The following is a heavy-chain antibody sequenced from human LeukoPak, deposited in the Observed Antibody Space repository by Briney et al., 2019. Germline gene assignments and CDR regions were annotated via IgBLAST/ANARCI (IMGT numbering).Heavy chain of an antibody. CDR2: ISGSGGST. Sequence: GGSLRLSCAASGFTFDDYDMNWVRQAPGKGLEWVSAISGSGGSTYYADSVKGRFAISRDNSKDTLYLQMNSLRAEDTAVYYCTTPQGQWFGEPHDAFDMWGQGTMVTVSS. J-gene: IGHJ3*02. CDR3: TTPQGQWFGEPHDAFDM. V-gene: IGHV3-23*01. CDR1: GFTFDDYD. D-gene: IGHD3-10*01.